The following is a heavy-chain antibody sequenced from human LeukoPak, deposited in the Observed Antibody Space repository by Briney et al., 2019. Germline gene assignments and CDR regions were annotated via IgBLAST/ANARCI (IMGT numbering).Heavy chain of an antibody. CDR2: ISHSGGS. J-gene: IGHJ4*02. D-gene: IGHD1-26*01. Sequence: PSETLSLTCTVSGGSIARYYWTWIRQPPGKGLEWIGYISHSGGSKHNPSLKSRVTMSLDTSKNQISLNLNSVTAADTAIYYCARTPTVYLDYWGQGTLVTVSS. V-gene: IGHV4-59*01. CDR1: GGSIARYY. CDR3: ARTPTVYLDY.